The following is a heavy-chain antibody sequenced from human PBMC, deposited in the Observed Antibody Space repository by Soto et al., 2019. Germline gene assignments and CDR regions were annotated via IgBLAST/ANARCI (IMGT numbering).Heavy chain of an antibody. D-gene: IGHD6-19*01. V-gene: IGHV1-69*13. CDR3: ARGPDIAVSGAYFDY. Sequence: SVKVSCKASGGTFSNYAISWVRQAPGQGLEWMGGIIPMFGTSNYAQKFQGRVTITADESTSTAYMELNILRSEDTAVYYCARGPDIAVSGAYFDYWGQGTLVTVPQ. J-gene: IGHJ4*02. CDR2: IIPMFGTS. CDR1: GGTFSNYA.